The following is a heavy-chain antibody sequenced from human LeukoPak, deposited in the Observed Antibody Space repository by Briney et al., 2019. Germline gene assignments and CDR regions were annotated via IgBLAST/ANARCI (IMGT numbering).Heavy chain of an antibody. CDR1: GGSISSYY. CDR3: TRASRGYSYGFAEY. V-gene: IGHV4-59*01. Sequence: PSETLSLTCTVSGGSISSYYWSWIRQPPGKGLEWLGYIYYSGSTNYNPSLKSRVTISVDTSKNQFSLKLSSVTAADTAVYYCTRASRGYSYGFAEYWGQGTLVTVSS. D-gene: IGHD5-18*01. J-gene: IGHJ4*02. CDR2: IYYSGST.